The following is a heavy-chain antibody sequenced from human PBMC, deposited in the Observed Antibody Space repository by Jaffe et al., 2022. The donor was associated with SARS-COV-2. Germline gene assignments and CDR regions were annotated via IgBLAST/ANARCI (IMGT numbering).Heavy chain of an antibody. D-gene: IGHD3-9*01. Sequence: EVQLVESGGGLVQPGGSLRLSCAASGFTFSNYWMTWVRQAPGKGLEWVATISQDGTEKYYVDSMKGRITISRDNAKNSLYLQMNSLRADDTSVYYCVRYFHFLTRDYRLDSWGQGTLVTVSS. CDR1: GFTFSNYW. CDR2: ISQDGTEK. CDR3: VRYFHFLTRDYRLDS. J-gene: IGHJ4*02. V-gene: IGHV3-7*01.